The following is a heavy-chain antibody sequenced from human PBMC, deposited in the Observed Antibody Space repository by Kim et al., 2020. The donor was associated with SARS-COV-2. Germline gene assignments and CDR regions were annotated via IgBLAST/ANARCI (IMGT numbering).Heavy chain of an antibody. CDR3: ATLVVVVAATYEFDY. CDR1: GFTFSSYG. CDR2: ISFDGSNK. J-gene: IGHJ4*02. V-gene: IGHV3-30*03. Sequence: GGSLRLSCAASGFTFSSYGMPWVRQAPGKGLEWVAVISFDGSNKYYAESVKGRFTISRDNSKNTLYLQMNSLRAEDTAVYYCATLVVVVAATYEFDYWGQGTLVTVSS. D-gene: IGHD2-15*01.